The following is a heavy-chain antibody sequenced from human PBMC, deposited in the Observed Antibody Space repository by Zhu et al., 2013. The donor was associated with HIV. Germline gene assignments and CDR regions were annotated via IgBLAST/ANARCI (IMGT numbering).Heavy chain of an antibody. CDR2: IIPIFGTA. CDR3: ARAYYWNPYYYGSGSYSRDMGGNYYYYYGMDV. J-gene: IGHJ6*02. V-gene: IGHV1-69*01. D-gene: IGHD3-10*01. CDR1: GGTFSSYA. Sequence: QVQLVQSGAEVKKPGSSVKVSCKASGGTFSSYAISWVRQAPGQGLEWMGGIIPIFGTANYAQKFQGRVTITADESTSTAYMELSSLRSEDTAVYYCARAYYWNPYYYGSGSYSRDMGGNYYYYYGMDVWGRRDHGHRLL.